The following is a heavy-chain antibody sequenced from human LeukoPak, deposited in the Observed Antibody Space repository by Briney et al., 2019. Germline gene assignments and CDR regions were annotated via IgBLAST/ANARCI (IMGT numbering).Heavy chain of an antibody. D-gene: IGHD6-19*01. CDR2: ISYDGSNK. CDR1: GFSFSTYG. V-gene: IGHV3-30*03. J-gene: IGHJ3*02. CDR3: ARDFLIFGSGRRWGAFDI. Sequence: GGSLRLSCAASGFSFSTYGMHWVRQAPGKGLEWVAVISYDGSNKYYADSVKGRFTISRDNSKNTLYLQMNSLRAEDTAVYYCARDFLIFGSGRRWGAFDIWGQGTMVTVSS.